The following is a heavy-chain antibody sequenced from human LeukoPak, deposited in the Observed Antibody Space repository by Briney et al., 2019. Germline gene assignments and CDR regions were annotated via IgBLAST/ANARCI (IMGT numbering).Heavy chain of an antibody. CDR1: GFTFSSYS. CDR3: AKGGYYDSSGYYNNWFDP. CDR2: ISGSGGST. J-gene: IGHJ5*02. V-gene: IGHV3-23*01. D-gene: IGHD3-22*01. Sequence: GGSLRLSCAASGFTFSSYSMNWVRQAPGKGLEWVSAISGSGGSTYYADSVKGLFTISRDNSKNTLYLQMNSLRAEDTAVYYCAKGGYYDSSGYYNNWFDPWGQGTLVTVSS.